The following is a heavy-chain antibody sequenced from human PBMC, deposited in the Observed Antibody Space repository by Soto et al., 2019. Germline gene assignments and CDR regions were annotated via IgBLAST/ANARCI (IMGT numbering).Heavy chain of an antibody. CDR3: ARSAPYDILTGYYKGPFDY. D-gene: IGHD3-9*01. CDR2: IKQDGSEK. Sequence: GGSLRLSCAASGFTFSSYWMSWVRQAPGKGLEWVANIKQDGSEKYYVDSVKGRFTISRDNAKNSLYLQMNSLRAEDTAVYYCARSAPYDILTGYYKGPFDYWGQGTLVTVS. J-gene: IGHJ4*02. V-gene: IGHV3-7*01. CDR1: GFTFSSYW.